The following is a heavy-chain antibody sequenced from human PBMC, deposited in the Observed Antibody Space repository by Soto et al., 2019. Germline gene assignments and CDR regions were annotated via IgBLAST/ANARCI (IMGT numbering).Heavy chain of an antibody. D-gene: IGHD7-27*01. Sequence: EVQLLESGGGVVQPGGSLRLSCAASGFTFSSYAMSWVRQAPGKGLEWVSAISGSGGSTYYADSVKGRFTISRDNSKNTLYLQMNSLRAEDTAVYYCAKDRKGETGPFDYWGQGTLVTVSS. CDR3: AKDRKGETGPFDY. V-gene: IGHV3-23*01. J-gene: IGHJ4*02. CDR2: ISGSGGST. CDR1: GFTFSSYA.